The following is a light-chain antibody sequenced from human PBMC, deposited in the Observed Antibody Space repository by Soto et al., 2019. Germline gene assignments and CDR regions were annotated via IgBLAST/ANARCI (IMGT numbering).Light chain of an antibody. J-gene: IGKJ1*01. CDR2: GPS. CDR1: QSISSN. Sequence: IVLTQSPATLSLSPGERATLSCRASQSISSNLAWYQQKPGQAPRLLIYGPSTRATGVPARFSGSGSGTEFTLTISSLQSEDFAMYYCQQYTHWPVWSFGQGTKVDIK. V-gene: IGKV3-15*01. CDR3: QQYTHWPVWS.